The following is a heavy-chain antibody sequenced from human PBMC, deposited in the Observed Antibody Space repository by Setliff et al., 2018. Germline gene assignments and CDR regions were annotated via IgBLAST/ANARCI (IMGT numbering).Heavy chain of an antibody. CDR2: INAGNGNT. CDR1: GYTFTSYA. CDR3: ARGLLWFGEPSW. Sequence: ASVKVSCKASGYTFTSYAMHWVRQAPGQRLEWMGWINAGNGNTKYSQKFQGRVTITRDTSASTAYMELSSLRSEDTAVYYCARGLLWFGEPSWWGQGTLVTVSS. D-gene: IGHD3-10*01. J-gene: IGHJ4*02. V-gene: IGHV1-3*01.